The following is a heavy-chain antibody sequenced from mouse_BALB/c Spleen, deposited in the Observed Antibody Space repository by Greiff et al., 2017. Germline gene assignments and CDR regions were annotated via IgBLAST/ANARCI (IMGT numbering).Heavy chain of an antibody. CDR3: ARVEGTWFAY. Sequence: DVQLQESGPGLVKPSQSLSLTCTVTGYSITSDYAWNWIRQFPGNKLEWMGYISYSGSTSYNPSLKSRISITRDTSKNQFFLQLNSVTTEDTATYYCARVEGTWFAYWGQGTLVTVSA. V-gene: IGHV3-2*02. CDR2: ISYSGST. J-gene: IGHJ3*01. CDR1: GYSITSDYA.